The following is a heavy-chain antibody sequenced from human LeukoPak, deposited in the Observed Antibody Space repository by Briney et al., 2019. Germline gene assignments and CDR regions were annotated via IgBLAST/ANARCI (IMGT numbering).Heavy chain of an antibody. CDR3: ARVGYSYDIGLGAFDI. J-gene: IGHJ3*02. CDR2: IYYSGST. Sequence: PSETLSLTCTVSGGSVSSGSYYWSWIRQPPGKGLEWIGYIYYSGSTNYNPSLKSRVTISVDTSKNQFSLKLSSVTAAGTAVYYCARVGYSYDIGLGAFDIWGQGTMVTVSS. CDR1: GGSVSSGSYY. V-gene: IGHV4-61*01. D-gene: IGHD5-18*01.